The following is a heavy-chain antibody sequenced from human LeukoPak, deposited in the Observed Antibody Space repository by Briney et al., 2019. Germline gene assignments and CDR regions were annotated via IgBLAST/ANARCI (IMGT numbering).Heavy chain of an antibody. CDR2: ISSSSSYI. V-gene: IGHV3-21*04. CDR1: GFTSSSYT. Sequence: GGSLRLSCAAPGFTSSSYTMNWVRQAPGKGLGWVSSISSSSSYIYYADSVKGRFTISRDNAKSSLYLQMNSLRAEDTAVYYCAKDHSSWDFDYWGHGTLVTVSS. CDR3: AKDHSSWDFDY. D-gene: IGHD6-13*01. J-gene: IGHJ4*01.